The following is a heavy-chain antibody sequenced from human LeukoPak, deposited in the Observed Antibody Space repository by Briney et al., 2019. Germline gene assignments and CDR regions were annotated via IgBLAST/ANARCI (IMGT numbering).Heavy chain of an antibody. D-gene: IGHD3-3*01. CDR3: ARRFGPNAFDI. Sequence: GGSLRLSCAASGFGVSRNYMSWVRQAPGKGLEWVSVIHSGGTTYCADSVKGRFTLSRHNSQNTLYLQMDRLRAEDTAVYYCARRFGPNAFDIWGQGTMVTVFS. CDR2: IHSGGTT. J-gene: IGHJ3*02. CDR1: GFGVSRNY. V-gene: IGHV3-53*04.